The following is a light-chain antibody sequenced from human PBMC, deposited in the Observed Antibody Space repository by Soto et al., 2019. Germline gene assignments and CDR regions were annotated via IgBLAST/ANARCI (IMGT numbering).Light chain of an antibody. V-gene: IGLV2-14*03. CDR1: SSDVGGYDF. J-gene: IGLJ1*01. CDR2: DVS. CDR3: ASYTSRSTLV. Sequence: QSALTQPASVSGSPGQSNTISCTGSSSDVGGYDFVSWYQHHPGKAPRLMIFDVSNRPSAVSNRFSGSKSGNTASLTISGLQAEDEGDYYCASYTSRSTLVFGTGTKLTVL.